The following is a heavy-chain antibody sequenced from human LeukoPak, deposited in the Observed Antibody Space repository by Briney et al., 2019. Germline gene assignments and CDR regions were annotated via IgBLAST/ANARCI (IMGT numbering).Heavy chain of an antibody. Sequence: PSETLSLTCTVSGGSISSSSYYWGWIRQPPGKGLEWIGSIYYSGSTYYNPSLKSRVTISVDTSKNQFSLKLSSVTAADTAVYYCCVVPYRQVFDYWGQGTLVTVSS. CDR3: CVVPYRQVFDY. CDR2: IYYSGST. CDR1: GGSISSSSYY. J-gene: IGHJ4*02. V-gene: IGHV4-39*01. D-gene: IGHD2-2*01.